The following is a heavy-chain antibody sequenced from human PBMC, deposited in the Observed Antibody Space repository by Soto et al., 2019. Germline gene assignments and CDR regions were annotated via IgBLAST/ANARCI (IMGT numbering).Heavy chain of an antibody. Sequence: QVQVVESGGGVVQPGRSLRLSCAASGFTFSTYGMHWVRQAPGKGLEWVALVWSDGSKKYYADSVKGRFTISRDNSKYTLHLQMNSLRAEDTAVYYCVRVFDTYYFDLWGQGTLVTVS. J-gene: IGHJ4*02. CDR2: VWSDGSKK. CDR3: VRVFDTYYFDL. D-gene: IGHD3-9*01. V-gene: IGHV3-33*01. CDR1: GFTFSTYG.